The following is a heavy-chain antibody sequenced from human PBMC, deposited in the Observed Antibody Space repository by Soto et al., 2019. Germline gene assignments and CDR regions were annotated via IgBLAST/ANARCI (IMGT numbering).Heavy chain of an antibody. Sequence: PSETVSLTCTVSGGSISSYYWSWIRQPPGKGLEWIGYIYYSGSTYYNPSLKSRVTISVDTSKNQFSLKLSSVTAADTAVYYCGHTGGVWGQGTMVTVSS. CDR2: IYYSGST. CDR3: GHTGGV. V-gene: IGHV4-59*08. CDR1: GGSISSYY. J-gene: IGHJ3*01. D-gene: IGHD2-2*02.